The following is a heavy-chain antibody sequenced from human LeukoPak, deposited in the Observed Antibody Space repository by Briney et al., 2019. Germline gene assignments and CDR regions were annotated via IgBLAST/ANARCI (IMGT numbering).Heavy chain of an antibody. J-gene: IGHJ3*02. V-gene: IGHV3-21*01. CDR1: GFTFSKYN. CDR2: ISGSGTYI. CDR3: ARDPYYDFWSDYGTEAFDI. Sequence: PGGSLRLSCVASGFTFSKYNMNWVRQAPGKGLEWVSSISGSGTYIYYADSLKGRFTISRDNAKNSLSLQMNSLRVEDTAVYYCARDPYYDFWSDYGTEAFDIWGQGTMVTVPS. D-gene: IGHD3-3*01.